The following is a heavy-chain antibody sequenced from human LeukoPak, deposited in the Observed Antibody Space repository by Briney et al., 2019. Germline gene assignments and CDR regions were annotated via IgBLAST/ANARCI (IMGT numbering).Heavy chain of an antibody. CDR2: TIPIFGTA. CDR1: GGTFSSYA. D-gene: IGHD6-13*01. V-gene: IGHV1-69*01. J-gene: IGHJ4*02. Sequence: GSSVKVSCKASGGTFSSYAISWVRQAPGQGLEWMGGTIPIFGTANYAQKFQGRVTITADESTSTAYMELSSLRSEDTAVYYCARDESIAAAGFDYWGQGTLVTVSS. CDR3: ARDESIAAAGFDY.